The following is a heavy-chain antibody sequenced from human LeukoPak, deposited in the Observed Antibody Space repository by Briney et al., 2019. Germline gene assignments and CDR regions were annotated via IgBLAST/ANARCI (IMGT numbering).Heavy chain of an antibody. J-gene: IGHJ3*02. CDR1: GYTFTGYY. CDR2: INPNSGGT. CDR3: ARMAQDDAFDI. V-gene: IGHV1-2*02. Sequence: ASVKVSCKASGYTFTGYYMHSVRHAPGQGLEWMGWINPNSGGTNYAQKFQGRVTMTRYTSISTAYMELSRLRSDDTAVYYCARMAQDDAFDIWGQGTMVTVSS. D-gene: IGHD5-24*01.